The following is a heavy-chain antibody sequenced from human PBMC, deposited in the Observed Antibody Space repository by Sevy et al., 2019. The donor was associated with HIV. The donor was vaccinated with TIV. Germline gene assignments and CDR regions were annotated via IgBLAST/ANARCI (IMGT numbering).Heavy chain of an antibody. D-gene: IGHD1-7*01. CDR1: GFTFSNYW. CDR3: ARHTYSSITGTLTSSFDY. Sequence: GGSLRLSCAASGFTFSNYWMSWVRQAPGKGLECVANINQDGSEKYYLDSVKGRFIVSRDNAKNSLYLQMNSLRAEDSAVYYCARHTYSSITGTLTSSFDYWGQGTLVTVSS. J-gene: IGHJ4*02. CDR2: INQDGSEK. V-gene: IGHV3-7*03.